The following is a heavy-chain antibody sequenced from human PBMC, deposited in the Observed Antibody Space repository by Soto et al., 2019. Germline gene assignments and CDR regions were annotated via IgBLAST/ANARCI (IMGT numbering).Heavy chain of an antibody. D-gene: IGHD4-17*01. V-gene: IGHV3-23*01. J-gene: IGHJ6*03. CDR3: AKVPNGDLTYYYYYMDV. CDR2: ISGSGGST. Sequence: EVQLLESGGGLVQPGGSLRLSCAASGFTFSSYAMSWVRQAPGKGLEWVSAISGSGGSTYYADSVKGRFTISRDNSKNTLYLHMNSLRAEDTAVYYCAKVPNGDLTYYYYYMDVWGKGTTVTVSS. CDR1: GFTFSSYA.